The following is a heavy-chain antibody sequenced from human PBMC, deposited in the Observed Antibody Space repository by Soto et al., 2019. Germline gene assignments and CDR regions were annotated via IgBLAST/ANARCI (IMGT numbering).Heavy chain of an antibody. Sequence: LRLSCAASGFTFSSYAMHWVRQAPGKGLEWVAVISYDGSNKYYADSVKGRFTISRDNSKNTLYLQMNSLRGEDTAVYYCARGPSSLTRFDYWGQGTLVTVSS. CDR1: GFTFSSYA. CDR3: ARGPSSLTRFDY. CDR2: ISYDGSNK. J-gene: IGHJ4*02. V-gene: IGHV3-30-3*01. D-gene: IGHD2-2*01.